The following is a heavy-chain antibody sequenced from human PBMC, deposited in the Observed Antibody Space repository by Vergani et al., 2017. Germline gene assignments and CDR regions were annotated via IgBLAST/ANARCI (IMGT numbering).Heavy chain of an antibody. J-gene: IGHJ4*02. Sequence: QVQLVQSGAEVKKPGPSVKVSCKASGYTFTTYDISWVRQAPGKGLEWMGWIRGYNGDTNYAQKVQGRVSMTTDTSTSIAYMELRNLTPDDTAVYYYARLYSYNWNYFDYWGQGTLVTVSS. CDR1: GYTFTTYD. CDR2: IRGYNGDT. V-gene: IGHV1-18*01. D-gene: IGHD1-1*01. CDR3: ARLYSYNWNYFDY.